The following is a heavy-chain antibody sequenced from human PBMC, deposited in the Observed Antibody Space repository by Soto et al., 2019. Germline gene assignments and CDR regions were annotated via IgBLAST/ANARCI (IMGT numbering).Heavy chain of an antibody. J-gene: IGHJ4*02. V-gene: IGHV3-33*01. CDR1: GFTFSSHG. Sequence: QVQLVESGGGVVQPGRSLRLSCAASGFTFSSHGMHWVRQAPGKGLEWVAVIWYDGSDQYYGDSVKGRFTISRDNPRNTVYLQMNSLRVDDTAMYYWARWADERLLDYWGQGTLVTVSS. D-gene: IGHD1-1*01. CDR2: IWYDGSDQ. CDR3: ARWADERLLDY.